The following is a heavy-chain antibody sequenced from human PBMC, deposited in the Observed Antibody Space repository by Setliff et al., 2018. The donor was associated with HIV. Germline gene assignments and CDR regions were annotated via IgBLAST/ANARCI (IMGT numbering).Heavy chain of an antibody. J-gene: IGHJ5*01. Sequence: SETLSLTCAVYGGSLTDYDWTWIRQTPAKGLEWIGEISHSGRTNYNPSLKTRLIISRDTSKNQFSLRLISATVADTAIYYCARAFEGYCSGASCHWLDSWGQGTQVTVSS. V-gene: IGHV4-34*01. CDR3: ARAFEGYCSGASCHWLDS. D-gene: IGHD2-15*01. CDR1: GGSLTDYD. CDR2: ISHSGRT.